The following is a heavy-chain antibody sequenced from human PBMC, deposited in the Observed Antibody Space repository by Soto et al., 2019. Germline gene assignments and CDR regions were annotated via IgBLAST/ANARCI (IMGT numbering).Heavy chain of an antibody. CDR2: IYPGNSNT. V-gene: IGHV5-51*01. J-gene: IGHJ4*02. CDR1: GYTFTNYW. CDR3: ARPSDVGLASSFEY. Sequence: GESLKISCKGSGYTFTNYWIGWVRQMPGTGLEWKGIIYPGNSNTRYSPSFEGQVTMSADKSINTAYMQWSSLRASDTAIYFCARPSDVGLASSFEYWGQGTQVTVSS.